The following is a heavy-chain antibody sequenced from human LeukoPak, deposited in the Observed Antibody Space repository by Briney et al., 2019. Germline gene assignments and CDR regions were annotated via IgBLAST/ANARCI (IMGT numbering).Heavy chain of an antibody. CDR1: GFTFSSYS. V-gene: IGHV3-21*03. Sequence: GGSLRLSCAASGFTFSSYSMNWVRQAPGQGLEWVSSISSSSSYIYYADSVKGRFTISRDNAKNSLYLQMNSLKIEDTAVYYCRSRDSRAYFDFDYWGQGTLVTVSS. D-gene: IGHD3-22*01. J-gene: IGHJ4*02. CDR3: RSRDSRAYFDFDY. CDR2: ISSSSSYI.